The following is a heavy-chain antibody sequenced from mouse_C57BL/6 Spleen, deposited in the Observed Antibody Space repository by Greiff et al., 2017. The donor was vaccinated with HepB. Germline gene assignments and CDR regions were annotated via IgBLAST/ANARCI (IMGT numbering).Heavy chain of an antibody. CDR1: GFTFSSYA. D-gene: IGHD2-1*01. CDR3: ARGSYGNYLYFDY. V-gene: IGHV5-4*01. CDR2: ISDGGSYT. J-gene: IGHJ2*01. Sequence: EVQLQESGGGLVKPGGSLKLSCAASGFTFSSYAMSWVRQTPEKRLEWVATISDGGSYTYYPDNVKGRFTISRDNAKNNLYLQMSHLKSEDTAMYYCARGSYGNYLYFDYWGQGTTLTVSS.